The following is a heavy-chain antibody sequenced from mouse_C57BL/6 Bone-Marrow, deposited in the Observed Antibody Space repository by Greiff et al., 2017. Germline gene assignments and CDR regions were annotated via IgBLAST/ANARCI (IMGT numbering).Heavy chain of an antibody. V-gene: IGHV1-9*01. Sequence: VKVVESGAELMKPGASVKLSCKATGYTFTSYWIEWVKQRPGHGLEWIGEILPGSGSTNNNEKFKGKGTLPADTSSKTAYMQLRSRTTEDSAIYYCARGGYYDGYYAAWFAYWGQGTLVTVSA. J-gene: IGHJ3*01. CDR3: ARGGYYDGYYAAWFAY. D-gene: IGHD2-3*01. CDR1: GYTFTSYW. CDR2: ILPGSGST.